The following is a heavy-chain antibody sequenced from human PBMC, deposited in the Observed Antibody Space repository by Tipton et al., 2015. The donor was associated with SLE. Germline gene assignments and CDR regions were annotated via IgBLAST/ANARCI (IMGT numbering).Heavy chain of an antibody. Sequence: QSGAEVKKAGESLKISCSAAGYTFRSSWIGWVRQMPGKGLDWMGVIYPGDSDTRYSPSFQGHVTISADKSISTAYLQWSSLKASDTAMYYCARSPYYYYYMDVWGKGTTVTVSS. CDR2: IYPGDSDT. V-gene: IGHV5-51*01. CDR3: ARSPYYYYYMDV. CDR1: GYTFRSSW. J-gene: IGHJ6*03.